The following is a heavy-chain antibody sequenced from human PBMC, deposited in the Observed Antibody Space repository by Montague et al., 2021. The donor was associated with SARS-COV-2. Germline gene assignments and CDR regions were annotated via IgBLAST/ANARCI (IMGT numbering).Heavy chain of an antibody. V-gene: IGHV3-11*06. CDR3: ARDQPHYDILTGYYKDYYYMDV. CDR2: ISSSSSYT. Sequence: SLRLSCAASGFIFSDYYMSWIRQAPGKGLEWVSYISSSSSYTNYADSVKGRFTISRDNAKNSLYLQMNSLRAEGTAVYYCARDQPHYDILTGYYKDYYYMDVWGQGTTVTVSS. D-gene: IGHD3-9*01. CDR1: GFIFSDYY. J-gene: IGHJ6*02.